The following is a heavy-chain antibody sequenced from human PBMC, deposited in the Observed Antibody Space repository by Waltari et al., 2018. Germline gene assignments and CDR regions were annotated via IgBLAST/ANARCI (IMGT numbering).Heavy chain of an antibody. J-gene: IGHJ6*02. CDR2: INHDGSRT. CDR3: VRDRSSGNVGPYYGMDV. CDR1: GFTFSRFW. V-gene: IGHV3-74*01. Sequence: EVQLVESGGGLVQPGGSLRLSCAASGFTFSRFWKHWVRQAPGKGLVWVARINHDGSRTSYGDPVKGRFTISRNNAKNTMYLQMNTLRVEDTAVYYCVRDRSSGNVGPYYGMDVWGQGTTVTVSS. D-gene: IGHD3-22*01.